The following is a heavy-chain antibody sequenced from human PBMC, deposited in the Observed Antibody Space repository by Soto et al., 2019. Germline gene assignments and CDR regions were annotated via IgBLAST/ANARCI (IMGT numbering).Heavy chain of an antibody. CDR3: AHSRYSRSSFDY. V-gene: IGHV2-5*02. J-gene: IGHJ4*02. CDR2: IYWDDDK. CDR1: GFSLTSNDVG. Sequence: GPTLVNPTQTLTLTCTFSGFSLTSNDVGVGWIRQPPGKALEWLALIYWDDDKRYSPSLKSRLTITKDTSKNQVVLRMTNMDPVDTATYYCAHSRYSRSSFDYWGQGTLVTVSS. D-gene: IGHD6-6*01.